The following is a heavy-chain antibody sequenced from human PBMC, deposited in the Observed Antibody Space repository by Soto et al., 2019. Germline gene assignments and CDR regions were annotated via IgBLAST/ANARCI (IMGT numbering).Heavy chain of an antibody. D-gene: IGHD3-16*01. J-gene: IGHJ4*02. CDR3: ARVPPLLD. CDR1: GFTFSSYA. Sequence: SLRLSCAASGFTFSSYAMHRVRQAPGKGLEWVAVISYDGSNKYYADSVKGRFTISRDNSKNTLYLQMNSLRAEDTAVYYCARVPPLLDWGQGTLVTVSS. V-gene: IGHV3-30-3*01. CDR2: ISYDGSNK.